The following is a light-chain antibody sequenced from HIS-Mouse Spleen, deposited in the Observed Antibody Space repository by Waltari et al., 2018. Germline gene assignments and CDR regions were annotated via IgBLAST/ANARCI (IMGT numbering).Light chain of an antibody. CDR1: QSVSSY. CDR3: QQYYSTPYT. J-gene: IGKJ2*01. CDR2: DAS. V-gene: IGKV3-11*01. Sequence: EIVLTQSPATLSLSPGERATPSCRASQSVSSYLAWYQQKPGQAPRLLIYDASNRATGIPARFSGSGSGTDFTLTISSLEPEDFAVYYCQQYYSTPYTFGQGTKLEIK.